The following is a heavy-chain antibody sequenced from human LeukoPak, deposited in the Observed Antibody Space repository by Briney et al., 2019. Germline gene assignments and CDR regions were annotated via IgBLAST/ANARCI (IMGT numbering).Heavy chain of an antibody. V-gene: IGHV4-61*08. CDR2: IYYSGGT. CDR1: GGSISSGGYY. CDR3: ARGGYYTLEYYYYMDV. D-gene: IGHD3-3*01. J-gene: IGHJ6*03. Sequence: SETLSLTCTVSGGSISSGGYYWSWIRPPPGKGLEWIGYIYYSGGTNYNPSLKSRVTIAVDTSKNQFSLKVRSVTAADTAVYYCARGGYYTLEYYYYMDVWGKGTTVTVSS.